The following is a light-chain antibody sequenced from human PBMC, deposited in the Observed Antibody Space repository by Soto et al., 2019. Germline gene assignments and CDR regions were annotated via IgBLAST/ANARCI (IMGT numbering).Light chain of an antibody. CDR1: QSVSSH. V-gene: IGKV3-15*01. J-gene: IGKJ1*01. CDR2: AAS. Sequence: EIVLTQSPATLSLSPGERAALSCGASQSVSSHLAWYQQKLGQAPRLLIYAASTRATGIPVRFSGSGSETEFTLTIRSLQSEDSALYYCHQYNNWPWTFGQGTKVDIK. CDR3: HQYNNWPWT.